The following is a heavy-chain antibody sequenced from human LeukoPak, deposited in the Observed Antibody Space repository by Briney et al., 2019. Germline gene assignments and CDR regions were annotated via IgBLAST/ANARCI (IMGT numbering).Heavy chain of an antibody. V-gene: IGHV1-18*01. D-gene: IGHD2-21*02. J-gene: IGHJ4*02. CDR1: GYTFTNYG. CDR2: ISAYNGNT. CDR3: ARDFRPAGHLLLRIWDY. Sequence: GASVKVSCKASGYTFTNYGISWVRQAPGQGREWMGWISAYNGNTNYAQKLQGRVTMTTDTSTSTAYMELRSLRSDDTAVYYCARDFRPAGHLLLRIWDYWGQGTLVTVSS.